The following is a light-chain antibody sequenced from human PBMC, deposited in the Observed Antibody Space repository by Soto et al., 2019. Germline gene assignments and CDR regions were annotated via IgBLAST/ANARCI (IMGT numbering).Light chain of an antibody. CDR3: QQYNNWSWT. Sequence: EIVLTQSPGTLSLSPGERATLSCRASQSVSSSSLAWYQQNPAQAPRLLIYGASNRATGIPDRFSGSGSGTDFTLTISRLEPEDFAVYFCQQYNNWSWTFGQGTKVDIK. CDR1: QSVSSSS. V-gene: IGKV3-20*01. J-gene: IGKJ1*01. CDR2: GAS.